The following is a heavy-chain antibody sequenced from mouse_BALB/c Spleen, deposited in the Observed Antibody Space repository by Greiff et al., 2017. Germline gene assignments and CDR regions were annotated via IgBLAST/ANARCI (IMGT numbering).Heavy chain of an antibody. Sequence: EVKLEESGAELVKPGASVKLSCTASGFNIKDTYMHWVKQRPEQGLEWIGRIDPANGNTKYDPKFQGKATITADTSSNTAYLQLSSLTSEDTAVYYCARDDYDGEAYWGQGTLVTVSA. CDR1: GFNIKDTY. V-gene: IGHV14-3*02. CDR3: ARDDYDGEAY. D-gene: IGHD2-4*01. J-gene: IGHJ3*01. CDR2: IDPANGNT.